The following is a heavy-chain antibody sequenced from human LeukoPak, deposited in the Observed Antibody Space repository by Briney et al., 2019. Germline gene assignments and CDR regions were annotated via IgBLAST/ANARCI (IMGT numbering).Heavy chain of an antibody. J-gene: IGHJ4*02. Sequence: GASVKVSCKASGYTFTSYYMHWVRQAPGQGLEWMGIINPSGGSTSYAQKFQGRVTMTRDTSTSTAYMELSSLRSEDTAVYYCARSRAAPLLWSYFDYWGQGTLVTVSS. CDR1: GYTFTSYY. CDR3: ARSRAAPLLWSYFDY. D-gene: IGHD6-6*01. V-gene: IGHV1-46*01. CDR2: INPSGGST.